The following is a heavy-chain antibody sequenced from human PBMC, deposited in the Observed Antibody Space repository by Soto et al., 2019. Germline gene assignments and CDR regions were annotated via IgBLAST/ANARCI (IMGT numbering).Heavy chain of an antibody. V-gene: IGHV1-18*01. Sequence: ASVKVSCKASGYTFTRSGISWVRQAPGQGLEWMGWISTYNGDTNYAQTFQGRVTMTTDTSTSTVHMEVMSLRSDDTAVYYCAREGVARYYYYGMDVWGQVTPVPVS. CDR3: AREGVARYYYYGMDV. J-gene: IGHJ6*02. CDR1: GYTFTRSG. D-gene: IGHD5-12*01. CDR2: ISTYNGDT.